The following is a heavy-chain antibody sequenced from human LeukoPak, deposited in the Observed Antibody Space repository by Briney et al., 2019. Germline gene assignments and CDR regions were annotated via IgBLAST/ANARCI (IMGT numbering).Heavy chain of an antibody. D-gene: IGHD1-20*01. CDR2: IYYSGST. V-gene: IGHV4-59*01. J-gene: IGHJ4*02. Sequence: SETLSLTCTVSGGSISSYYWSWIRQPPGKGLEWTGYIYYSGSTNYNPSLKSRVTISVDTSKNQFSLKLSSVTAADTAVYYCASKYNWNLAYDYWGQGTLVTVSS. CDR1: GGSISSYY. CDR3: ASKYNWNLAYDY.